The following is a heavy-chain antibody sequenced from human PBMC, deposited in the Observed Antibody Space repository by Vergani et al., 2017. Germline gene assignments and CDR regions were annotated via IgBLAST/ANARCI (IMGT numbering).Heavy chain of an antibody. Sequence: QVQLQESGPGLAKPSQTLSLTCTVSGGSISSGGYYWSWIRQHPGKGLEWIGYIYYSGSTYYNPSLKSRVTISVDTSKNQFSLKLSSVTAADTAVYYCARAKFRYCSSTSCYSNWFDPWGQGTLVTVSS. CDR1: GGSISSGGYY. V-gene: IGHV4-31*03. CDR2: IYYSGST. CDR3: ARAKFRYCSSTSCYSNWFDP. D-gene: IGHD2-2*01. J-gene: IGHJ5*02.